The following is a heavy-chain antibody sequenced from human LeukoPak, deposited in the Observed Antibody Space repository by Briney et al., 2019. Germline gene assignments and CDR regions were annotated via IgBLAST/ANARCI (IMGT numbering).Heavy chain of an antibody. CDR3: AKDALALRYFDWLPRSYFDY. V-gene: IGHV3-33*06. J-gene: IGHJ4*02. Sequence: PGGSLRLSCAASGFTFSSYGMHWVRQAPGKGLEGVAVIWYDGSNKYYADSVKGRFTNSRDNSKNTLYLQMNSLRAEDTAVYYCAKDALALRYFDWLPRSYFDYWGQGTLVTVSS. CDR1: GFTFSSYG. CDR2: IWYDGSNK. D-gene: IGHD3-9*01.